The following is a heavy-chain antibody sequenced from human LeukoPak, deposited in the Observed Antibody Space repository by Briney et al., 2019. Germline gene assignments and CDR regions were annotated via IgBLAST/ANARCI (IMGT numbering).Heavy chain of an antibody. J-gene: IGHJ4*02. V-gene: IGHV3-48*02. CDR2: ISSSGSTI. CDR3: AREIPMVRGVIDY. D-gene: IGHD3-10*01. CDR1: GFTFINYA. Sequence: GGSLRLSCAASGFTFINYAMNWVPQAPGKGLEWGSYISSSGSTIYYADSVKGRFTISRDNAKNSLYLQMNSLRDEDTAVYYCAREIPMVRGVIDYWGQGNLVTVSS.